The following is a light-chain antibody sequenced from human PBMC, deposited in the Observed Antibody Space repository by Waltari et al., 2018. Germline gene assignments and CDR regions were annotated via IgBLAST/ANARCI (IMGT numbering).Light chain of an antibody. Sequence: DIQMTQSPSSLSASVGDRVTITCRASQSISSYLNLYQQKPGKAPKLLIYAASSLQSGVPSRFSGSGSGTDFTLTISSLQPEDFATYYCQQSYSTLPYTFGQGTKLEIK. CDR3: QQSYSTLPYT. J-gene: IGKJ2*01. CDR2: AAS. V-gene: IGKV1-39*01. CDR1: QSISSY.